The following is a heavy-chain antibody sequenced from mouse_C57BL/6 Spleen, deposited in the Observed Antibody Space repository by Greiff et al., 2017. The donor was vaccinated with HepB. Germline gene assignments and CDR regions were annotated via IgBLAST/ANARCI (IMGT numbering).Heavy chain of an antibody. D-gene: IGHD1-1*01. CDR2: IDPSDSYT. V-gene: IGHV1-69*01. CDR3: ARGGDYYGSSFYYAMDY. Sequence: VQLQQPGAELVMPGASVKLSCKASGYTFTSYWMHWVKQRPGQGLEWIGEIDPSDSYTNYNQKFKGKSTLTVDKSSSTAYMQLSSLTSEDSAVYYCARGGDYYGSSFYYAMDYWGQGTSVTVSS. J-gene: IGHJ4*01. CDR1: GYTFTSYW.